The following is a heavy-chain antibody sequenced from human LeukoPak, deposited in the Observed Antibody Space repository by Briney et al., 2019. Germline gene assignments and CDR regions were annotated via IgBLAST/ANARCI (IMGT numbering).Heavy chain of an antibody. D-gene: IGHD2-2*01. V-gene: IGHV3-9*01. Sequence: GGSLRLSCAASGFTFDDYAMHWVRQAPGKGLEWVSGISWNSGSIGHADSVKGRFTISRDNAKNSLYLQMNSLRAEDTALYYCAKGGSEYQLLSAFDYWGQGTLVTVSS. CDR1: GFTFDDYA. CDR3: AKGGSEYQLLSAFDY. CDR2: ISWNSGSI. J-gene: IGHJ4*02.